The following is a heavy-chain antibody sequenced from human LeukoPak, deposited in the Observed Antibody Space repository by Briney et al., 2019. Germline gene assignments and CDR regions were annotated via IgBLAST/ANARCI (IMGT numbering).Heavy chain of an antibody. CDR1: G. V-gene: IGHV3-33*01. Sequence: GMHWIRQAPGKGLEWVALIWYDARDQNYADSVKGRFTISRDNSKNTLYLQMNSLRVEDTAVYYCARDGCSGGTCLIDPWGQGTLVTVSS. D-gene: IGHD2-15*01. CDR3: ARDGCSGGTCLIDP. CDR2: IWYDARDQ. J-gene: IGHJ5*02.